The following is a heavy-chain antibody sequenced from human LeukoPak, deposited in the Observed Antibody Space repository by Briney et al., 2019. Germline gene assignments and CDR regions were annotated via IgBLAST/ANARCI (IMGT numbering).Heavy chain of an antibody. CDR1: GGSISSYY. D-gene: IGHD5-18*01. CDR2: IYYSGST. Sequence: PSETLSLTCTVSGGSISSYYWSWIRQPPGKGLEWIGYIYYSGSTNYNPSLKSRVTISVDTSKNQFSLKLSSVTAADTAVYYCASSHVDTAMVTDYWGQGTLVTVSS. CDR3: ASSHVDTAMVTDY. V-gene: IGHV4-59*08. J-gene: IGHJ4*02.